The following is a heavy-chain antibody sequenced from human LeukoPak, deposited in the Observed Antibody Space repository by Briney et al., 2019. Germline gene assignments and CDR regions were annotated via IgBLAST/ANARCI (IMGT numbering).Heavy chain of an antibody. CDR1: SGSFSGYY. V-gene: IGHV4-34*01. CDR3: ARGRAPFD. D-gene: IGHD3-3*02. CDR2: INHSGST. Sequence: SETLSLTCAVYSGSFSGYYWNWIRQPPGKGLEWIGEINHSGSTNYNPSLKSRVIISVDTSKNQSSLKLSSVTAADTAVYYCARGRAPFDWGQGTLVTVSS. J-gene: IGHJ4*02.